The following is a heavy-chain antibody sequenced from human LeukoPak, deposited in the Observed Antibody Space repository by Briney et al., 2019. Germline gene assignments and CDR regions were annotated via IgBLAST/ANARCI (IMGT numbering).Heavy chain of an antibody. Sequence: PGGSLRLSYAASGFTVSSNYMSWVRQAPGKGLEWVSVIYSGGSTYYADSVKGRFTISRDNSKNTLYLQMNSLRAEDTAVYYCARLGSTLYYYYMDVWGKGTTVTVSS. V-gene: IGHV3-66*02. CDR1: GFTVSSNY. CDR2: IYSGGST. D-gene: IGHD1-26*01. CDR3: ARLGSTLYYYYMDV. J-gene: IGHJ6*03.